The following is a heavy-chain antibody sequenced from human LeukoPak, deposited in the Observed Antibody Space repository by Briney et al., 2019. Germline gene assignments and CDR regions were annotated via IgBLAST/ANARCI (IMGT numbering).Heavy chain of an antibody. V-gene: IGHV4-59*08. CDR3: ARHRTSGWGLDY. J-gene: IGHJ4*02. D-gene: IGHD6-19*01. CDR2: IYYSGST. CDR1: GGSISYYY. Sequence: PSETLSLTCSVSGGSISYYYWSWIRQPPGKGLEWIGYIYYSGSTNYNPSLKSRVTISVDTSKNQFSLKVNSVTAADTAVYYCARHRTSGWGLDYWGQGTLVTVSS.